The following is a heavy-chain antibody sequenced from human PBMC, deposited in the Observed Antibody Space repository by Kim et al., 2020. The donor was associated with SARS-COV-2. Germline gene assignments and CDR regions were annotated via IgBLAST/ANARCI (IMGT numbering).Heavy chain of an antibody. J-gene: IGHJ6*02. CDR3: ARGNYHGMDV. V-gene: IGHV3-74*01. Sequence: YADSVKGRFTISRDNAKNTRYLQMNSLRAEDTAVYYCARGNYHGMDVWGQGTTVTVSS.